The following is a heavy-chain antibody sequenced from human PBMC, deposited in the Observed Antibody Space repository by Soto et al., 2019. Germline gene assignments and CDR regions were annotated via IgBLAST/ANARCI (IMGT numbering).Heavy chain of an antibody. Sequence: QVQLQESGPGLVKPSQTLSLTCSVSGGSISSGGYYWSWIRQHPGKVLEWIGYIYYSGSTYYNPSLKSRVTISVDTSKNQFSLKLSSVTAADTAVYYCAREAGYSSSWFLDSWGQGTLVTVSS. CDR2: IYYSGST. CDR1: GGSISSGGYY. V-gene: IGHV4-31*03. J-gene: IGHJ4*02. CDR3: AREAGYSSSWFLDS. D-gene: IGHD6-13*01.